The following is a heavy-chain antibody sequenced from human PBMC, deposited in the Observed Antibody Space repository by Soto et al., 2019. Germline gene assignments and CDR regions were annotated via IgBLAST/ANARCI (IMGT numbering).Heavy chain of an antibody. V-gene: IGHV3-33*01. CDR2: IWYDGSNK. CDR3: ARSGVVAYYYGMDV. J-gene: IGHJ6*02. D-gene: IGHD2-15*01. Sequence: QVQLVESGGGVVQPGRSLRLSCAASGFTFSSYGMHWVRQAPGKGLEWVAVIWYDGSNKYYADSVKGRFTISRDNSKNTLYLQMNSLRAEDTAVYYCARSGVVAYYYGMDVWGQGTTVTVSS. CDR1: GFTFSSYG.